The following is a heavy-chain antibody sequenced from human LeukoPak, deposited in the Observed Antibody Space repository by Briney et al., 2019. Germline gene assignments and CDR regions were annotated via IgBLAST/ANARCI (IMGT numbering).Heavy chain of an antibody. CDR1: GGSFSGYY. J-gene: IGHJ4*02. D-gene: IGHD3-22*01. CDR3: ARSDYYYDSSGLDY. V-gene: IGHV4-34*01. CDR2: INHSGST. Sequence: SETLSLTCAVYGGSFSGYYWSWIRQPPGKGLEWIGEINHSGSTNYNPSLKSRVTISVDTSKNQFSLKLSSVTAADTAVYYCARSDYYYDSSGLDYWGQGTLVTVSP.